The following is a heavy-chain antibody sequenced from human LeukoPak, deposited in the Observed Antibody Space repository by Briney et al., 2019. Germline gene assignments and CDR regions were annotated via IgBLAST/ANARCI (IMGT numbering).Heavy chain of an antibody. CDR1: GFTFSTYA. CDR2: ISSNGGST. J-gene: IGHJ4*02. Sequence: GGSLRLSCSASGFTFSTYAMHWDRQAPGKGLEYVSTISSNGGSTYYADSVKGRFTISRDNSKKTLFLQMSSLRAEDAPVYFCVKPRAEVVVTAAFDYWGQGTLVTVSS. D-gene: IGHD2-21*02. V-gene: IGHV3-64D*09. CDR3: VKPRAEVVVTAAFDY.